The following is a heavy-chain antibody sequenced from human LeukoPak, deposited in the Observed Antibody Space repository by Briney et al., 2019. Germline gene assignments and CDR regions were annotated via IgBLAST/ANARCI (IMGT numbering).Heavy chain of an antibody. J-gene: IGHJ6*02. Sequence: PSETLSLTCAVYGGSFSGYYWSWIRQPPGKGLEWIGYIYYSGSTYYNPSLKSRVTISVDTSKNQFSLKLSSVTAADTAVYYCARDQVYYYGMDVWGQGTTVTVSS. V-gene: IGHV4-34*09. CDR2: IYYSGST. CDR3: ARDQVYYYGMDV. CDR1: GGSFSGYY.